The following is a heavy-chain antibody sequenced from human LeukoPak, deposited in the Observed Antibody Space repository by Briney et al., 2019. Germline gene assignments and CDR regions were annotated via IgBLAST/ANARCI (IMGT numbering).Heavy chain of an antibody. Sequence: PGGSLRLSCAASGFTSSSYSMNWVRQAPGKGLEWVSSISSSSSYIYYADSVKGRFTISRDNAKNSLYLQMNSLRAEDTAVYYCARETSLTYYDFWSGLSPTYYYYYGMDVWGQGTTVTVSS. D-gene: IGHD3-3*01. J-gene: IGHJ6*02. CDR1: GFTSSSYS. CDR2: ISSSSSYI. V-gene: IGHV3-21*01. CDR3: ARETSLTYYDFWSGLSPTYYYYYGMDV.